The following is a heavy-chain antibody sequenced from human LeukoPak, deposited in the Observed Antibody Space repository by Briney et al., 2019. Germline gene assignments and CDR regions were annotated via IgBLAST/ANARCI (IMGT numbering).Heavy chain of an antibody. J-gene: IGHJ4*02. V-gene: IGHV4-4*07. CDR3: VHYYDSSGRGY. CDR2: IYTSGST. D-gene: IGHD3-22*01. Sequence: PSETLSFTCTVSGGSISSYYWSWIRQPAGKGLEWIGRIYTSGSTNYNPSLKSRVTISVDKSKNQFSLKLSSVTAADTAVYYCVHYYDSSGRGYWGQGTLVTVSS. CDR1: GGSISSYY.